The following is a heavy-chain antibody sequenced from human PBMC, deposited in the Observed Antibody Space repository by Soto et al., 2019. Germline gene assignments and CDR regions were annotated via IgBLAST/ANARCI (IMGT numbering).Heavy chain of an antibody. V-gene: IGHV3-23*01. CDR3: AKDRRAGGNSAFYFDF. Sequence: GGSLRLSCAASGFKFSNYAMSWVRQAPGKGLEWVSLISATGGGTYYADSVKGRFTISRDNSHNTLYLQVHSLTAEDTAVYYCAKDRRAGGNSAFYFDFWGQGTTVTSP. D-gene: IGHD3-16*01. J-gene: IGHJ6*02. CDR1: GFKFSNYA. CDR2: ISATGGGT.